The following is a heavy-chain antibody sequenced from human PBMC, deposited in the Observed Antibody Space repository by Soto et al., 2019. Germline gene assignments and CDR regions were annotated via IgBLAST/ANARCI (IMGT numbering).Heavy chain of an antibody. Sequence: GGSLRLSCAASGFTFSSYDMSWVRQAPGKGLEYVSAISASGGSTYFADFVKGRFTISRDNSKNTVYMLMNSLRAEDTAVYYCARRGGFYFDYWGRGTLVTVSS. V-gene: IGHV3-23*01. D-gene: IGHD5-12*01. J-gene: IGHJ4*02. CDR3: ARRGGFYFDY. CDR1: GFTFSSYD. CDR2: ISASGGST.